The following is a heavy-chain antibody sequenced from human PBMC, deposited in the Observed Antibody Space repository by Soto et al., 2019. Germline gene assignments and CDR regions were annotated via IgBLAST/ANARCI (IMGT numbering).Heavy chain of an antibody. CDR1: GDSVSSNSAA. CDR2: TYYRSKWYN. V-gene: IGHV6-1*01. CDR3: ARSGTTVVTPAEYSQH. D-gene: IGHD4-17*01. Sequence: PSPTLSLTCAISGDSVSSNSAAWNWIRQSPSRGLEWLGRTYYRSKWYNDYAVSVKSRITINPDTSKNQFSLQLNSMTPEDTAVYYCARSGTTVVTPAEYSQHWGQGTLVTVSS. J-gene: IGHJ1*01.